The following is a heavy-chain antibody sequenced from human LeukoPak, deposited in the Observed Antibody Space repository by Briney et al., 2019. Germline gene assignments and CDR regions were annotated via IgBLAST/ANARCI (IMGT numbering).Heavy chain of an antibody. CDR3: AASGNSWWEGFIHD. V-gene: IGHV4-59*03. D-gene: IGHD2-8*02. Sequence: PSETLSLTCTVSRASMSSFFWSWIRQPPGKGLEWIGHIHYSGTTKYNPSLTSRITLSMDTSKSQVSLRLTSVTAADTAMYYCAASGNSWWEGFIHDWGQGTLVSVSS. J-gene: IGHJ1*01. CDR1: RASMSSFF. CDR2: IHYSGTT.